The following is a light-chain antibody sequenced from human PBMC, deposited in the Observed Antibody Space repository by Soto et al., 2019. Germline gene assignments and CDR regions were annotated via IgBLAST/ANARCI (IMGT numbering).Light chain of an antibody. Sequence: EIVMTQSPATLSVSPGERATLSCRASQSVSSNLAWYQQKPGQAPRLLIYGASTRATGIPARFSGSGSGTDFTLTISRLEPEDFAVYYCQQRSNWRFGQGTRLEIK. J-gene: IGKJ5*01. CDR1: QSVSSN. CDR2: GAS. CDR3: QQRSNWR. V-gene: IGKV3-15*01.